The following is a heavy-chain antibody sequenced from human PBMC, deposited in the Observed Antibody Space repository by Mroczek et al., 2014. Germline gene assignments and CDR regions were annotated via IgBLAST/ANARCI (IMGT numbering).Heavy chain of an antibody. J-gene: IGHJ6*03. Sequence: QVQLQESGPGLVKPSETLSLTCTVSGGSISSYYWSWIRQPPGKGLEWIGYIYYSGSTNYNPSLKSRVTISVDTSKNQFSLKLSSVTAADTAVYYCARESPFAYMDVWGKGTTVTVSS. V-gene: IGHV4-59*01. CDR3: ARESPFAYMDV. CDR1: GGSISSYY. D-gene: IGHD2/OR15-2a*01. CDR2: IYYSGST.